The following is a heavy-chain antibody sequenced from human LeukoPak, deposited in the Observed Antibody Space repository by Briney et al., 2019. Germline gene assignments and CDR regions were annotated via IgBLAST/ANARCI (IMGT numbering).Heavy chain of an antibody. V-gene: IGHV1-18*01. Sequence: ASVKVSCKASGYTFTNYGVAWVRQAPGQGLEWVGWISANNGNTNYAQKFLGRVFMTTDTSTSTAYMELRSLRSDDTAVYYCAREEYLVETTLYYFDSWGQGTLVTVSS. CDR2: ISANNGNT. J-gene: IGHJ4*02. CDR1: GYTFTNYG. D-gene: IGHD2/OR15-2a*01. CDR3: AREEYLVETTLYYFDS.